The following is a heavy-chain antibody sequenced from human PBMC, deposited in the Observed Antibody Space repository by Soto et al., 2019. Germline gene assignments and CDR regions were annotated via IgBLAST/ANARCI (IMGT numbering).Heavy chain of an antibody. J-gene: IGHJ3*02. D-gene: IGHD5-12*01. CDR3: ARDTLSGYDDAFDI. CDR2: ISSSSSTI. V-gene: IGHV3-48*02. Sequence: GGSLRLSCAASGFTFSSYSMNWVRQAPGKGLEWVSYISSSSSTIYYADSVKGRFTISRDNAKNSLYLQMNSLRDDDTAVYYCARDTLSGYDDAFDIWGQGTMVTVSS. CDR1: GFTFSSYS.